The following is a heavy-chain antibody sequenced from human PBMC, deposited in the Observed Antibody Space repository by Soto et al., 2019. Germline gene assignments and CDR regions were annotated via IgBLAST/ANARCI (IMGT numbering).Heavy chain of an antibody. J-gene: IGHJ5*02. Sequence: LRLSCAASGFTFSSYAMSWVRQAPGKGLEWVSAITSSGGTTYYTDSVKGRFTISRDSSKNTLYLQMNSLRAEDTAVYYCAKALSTMNTGWFDPWGQGTLVTVSS. D-gene: IGHD4-17*01. CDR1: GFTFSSYA. CDR3: AKALSTMNTGWFDP. CDR2: ITSSGGTT. V-gene: IGHV3-23*01.